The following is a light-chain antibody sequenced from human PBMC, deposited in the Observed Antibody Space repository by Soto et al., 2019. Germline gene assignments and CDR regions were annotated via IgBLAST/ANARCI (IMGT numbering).Light chain of an antibody. CDR3: QQYHKWPPIT. CDR1: QSVSSY. J-gene: IGKJ5*01. Sequence: EIVLTQSPATLSLSPRERATLYYRASQSVSSYLAWYQQKPGQPTSLLIYGASTRATGVTARFRGGGSGTEFTLTISSLQSEDSAAYYCQQYHKWPPITFGQGTRLEIK. CDR2: GAS. V-gene: IGKV3-15*01.